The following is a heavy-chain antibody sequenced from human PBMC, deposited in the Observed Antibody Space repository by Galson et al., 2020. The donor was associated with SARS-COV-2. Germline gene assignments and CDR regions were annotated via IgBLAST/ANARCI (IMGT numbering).Heavy chain of an antibody. CDR3: ARQLERLTSSKGADYLDV. V-gene: IGHV6-1*01. Sequence: SQTLSLTCAISGDSVSSNSATWNWIRQSPSRGLEWLGRTYYRSKWYNEYGVAAHSRITIDADTSKNQFSLQVRSVTPEDTAVYYCARQLERLTSSKGADYLDVWGKGTTVTISS. CDR2: TYYRSKWYN. J-gene: IGHJ6*04. CDR1: GDSVSSNSAT. D-gene: IGHD1-1*01.